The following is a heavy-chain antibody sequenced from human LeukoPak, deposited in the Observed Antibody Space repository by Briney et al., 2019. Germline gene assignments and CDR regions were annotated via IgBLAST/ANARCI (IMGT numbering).Heavy chain of an antibody. CDR3: ARVATTTNPPQRPFDY. D-gene: IGHD5-12*01. V-gene: IGHV4-38-2*01. J-gene: IGHJ4*02. CDR1: GYSISSGYC. Sequence: SETLSLTCAVSGYSISSGYCWGWIRHPPGKGLEWIGSIYHSGSTYYNPSLKSRVTISVDTSKIQFSLKLSSVTAADTALYYCARVATTTNPPQRPFDYWGQGTLVTGSS. CDR2: IYHSGST.